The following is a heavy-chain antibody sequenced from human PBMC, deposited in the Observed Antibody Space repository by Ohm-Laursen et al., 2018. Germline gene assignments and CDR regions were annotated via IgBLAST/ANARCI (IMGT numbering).Heavy chain of an antibody. CDR3: AKDVGVAFAYDS. Sequence: GSLRLSCAASGFSFSRNAMTWVRQAPGKGLEWVSSISPIGDYIYYGGPVKGRFTVSRDNSKNTVYLQMNSLRNEDTAIYYCAKDVGVAFAYDSWGQGTLVTVSS. J-gene: IGHJ4*02. D-gene: IGHD2-15*01. CDR2: ISPIGDYI. V-gene: IGHV3-23*01. CDR1: GFSFSRNA.